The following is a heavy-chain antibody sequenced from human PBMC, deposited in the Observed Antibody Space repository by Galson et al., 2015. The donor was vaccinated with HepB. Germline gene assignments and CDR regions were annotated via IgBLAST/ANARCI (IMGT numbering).Heavy chain of an antibody. CDR3: VRGCTLRLGFCSAGSCYSDY. Sequence: SVKVSCKASGYTFSSFDINWVRQATGQGLEWVGWMNPNSGNTAYAQKFQGRVTMTRDTSISTAYMELSSLRSDDTAVYYCVRGCTLRLGFCSAGSCYSDYWGQGTLVTVSS. J-gene: IGHJ4*02. CDR2: MNPNSGNT. CDR1: GYTFSSFD. D-gene: IGHD2-15*01. V-gene: IGHV1-8*02.